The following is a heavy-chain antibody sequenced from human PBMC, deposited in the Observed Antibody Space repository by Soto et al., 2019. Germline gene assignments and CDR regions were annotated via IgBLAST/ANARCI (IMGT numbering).Heavy chain of an antibody. Sequence: GASVKVSCKASGGTFSSYTISWVRQAPGQGLEWMGRIIPILGIANYAQKFQGRVTITADKSTSTAYMELSSLRSEDTAVYYCARGLVAGLNWFDPWGQGTLVTVSS. CDR3: ARGLVAGLNWFDP. J-gene: IGHJ5*02. CDR2: IIPILGIA. D-gene: IGHD6-19*01. V-gene: IGHV1-69*02. CDR1: GGTFSSYT.